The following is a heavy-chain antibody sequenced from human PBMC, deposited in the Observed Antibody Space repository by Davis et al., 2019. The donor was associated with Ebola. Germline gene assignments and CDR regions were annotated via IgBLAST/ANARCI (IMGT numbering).Heavy chain of an antibody. J-gene: IGHJ4*02. CDR2: IYYTGSA. D-gene: IGHD3-10*01. Sequence: PSETLSLTCSVSGASIRSYYWSWIRQPPGKRLEWIGSIYYTGSAYYNSSLASRATISVDTSKNQFSLKLTSVTAADTAMYYCSERGSSVWGQGTLVTVSS. V-gene: IGHV4-59*03. CDR3: SERGSSV. CDR1: GASIRSYY.